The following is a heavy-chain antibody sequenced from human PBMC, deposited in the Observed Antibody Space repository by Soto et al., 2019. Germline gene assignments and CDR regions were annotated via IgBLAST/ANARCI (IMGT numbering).Heavy chain of an antibody. Sequence: PENLSLTCAGYGGSFIGYYWSWIRQPPGKGLEWIGEINHSGSTNYNPSLKSRVTISVDTSKNQFSLKLSSVTAADTAVYYCARGCYYGSGSEVGDGMDVWGQGTTVT. J-gene: IGHJ6*02. CDR3: ARGCYYGSGSEVGDGMDV. V-gene: IGHV4-34*01. CDR1: GGSFIGYY. CDR2: INHSGST. D-gene: IGHD3-10*01.